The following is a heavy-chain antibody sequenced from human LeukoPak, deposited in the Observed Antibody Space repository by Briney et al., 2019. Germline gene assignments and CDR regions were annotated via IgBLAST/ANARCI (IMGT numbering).Heavy chain of an antibody. D-gene: IGHD1-26*01. CDR3: AGRVGLRVKEFFEF. CDR1: GGSISSYY. Sequence: SETLSLTCTVSGGSISSYYWSWIRQPAGKGLEWIGRIYTSGSTNYNPSLKSRVTMSVDTSKNQFSLKLSSVTAADPAVYYCAGRVGLRVKEFFEFLGQGIQVTVSS. CDR2: IYTSGST. V-gene: IGHV4-4*07. J-gene: IGHJ4*02.